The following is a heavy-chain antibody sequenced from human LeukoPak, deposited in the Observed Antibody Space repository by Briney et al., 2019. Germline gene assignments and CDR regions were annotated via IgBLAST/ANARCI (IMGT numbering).Heavy chain of an antibody. J-gene: IGHJ4*02. CDR3: AREGIYGDSTFDY. CDR1: GYTFTGYY. CDR2: INPNSGGT. V-gene: IGHV1-2*02. Sequence: APVKVSCKASGYTFTGYYMHWVRQAPGQGLEWMGWINPNSGGTNYAQKFQGRVTMTRDTSISTAYMELSRLRSDDTAVYYCAREGIYGDSTFDYWGQGTLVTVSS. D-gene: IGHD4-17*01.